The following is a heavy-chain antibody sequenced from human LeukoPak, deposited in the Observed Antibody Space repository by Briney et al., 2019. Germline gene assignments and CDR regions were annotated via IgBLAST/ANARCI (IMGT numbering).Heavy chain of an antibody. J-gene: IGHJ4*02. V-gene: IGHV4-59*01. CDR1: GGSISSYY. Sequence: SETLSLTCTVSGGSISSYYWSWIRQPPGKGLEWIGYIYYSGSTNYNPSLKSRVTISVDTSKNQFSLKLSSVTAADTAVYYCARHVIRSGYSFDYWGQGTLVTVSS. CDR2: IYYSGST. D-gene: IGHD3-3*01. CDR3: ARHVIRSGYSFDY.